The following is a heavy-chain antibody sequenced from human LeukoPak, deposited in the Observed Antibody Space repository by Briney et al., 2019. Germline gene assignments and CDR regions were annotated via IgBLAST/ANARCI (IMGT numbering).Heavy chain of an antibody. Sequence: SETLSLTCTVSGGSISSSSYYWGWIRQPPGKGLEWIGSIYYSGSTYYNPSLKSRVNISVDTSKNQFSLKLSSVTAADTAVYYCARHFVPYYDFWSGYYTRWFDPWGQGTLVTVSS. CDR1: GGSISSSSYY. CDR3: ARHFVPYYDFWSGYYTRWFDP. J-gene: IGHJ5*02. CDR2: IYYSGST. D-gene: IGHD3-3*01. V-gene: IGHV4-39*01.